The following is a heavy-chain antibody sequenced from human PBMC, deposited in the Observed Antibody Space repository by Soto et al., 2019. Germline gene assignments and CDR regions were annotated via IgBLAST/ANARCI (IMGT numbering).Heavy chain of an antibody. CDR2: ISNSGST. CDR1: GGSVSSGVYY. J-gene: IGHJ4*02. Sequence: SETLSLTCSVSGGSVSSGVYYWSWIRQPPGKGLELIRYISNSGSTNYNPSLTSRVAISLDTSRNQFSLKLTSVTAADTAAYYSARLQVTSVGVVTGHYFDYWGRGTLVTVSS. V-gene: IGHV4-61*08. D-gene: IGHD3-3*01. CDR3: ARLQVTSVGVVTGHYFDY.